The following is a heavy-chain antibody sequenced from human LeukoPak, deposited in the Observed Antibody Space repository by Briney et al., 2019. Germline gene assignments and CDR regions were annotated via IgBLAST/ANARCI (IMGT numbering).Heavy chain of an antibody. CDR3: ARSQKLRSGSSPFDY. V-gene: IGHV5-51*01. J-gene: IGHJ4*02. CDR2: IYPGDSDT. Sequence: GESLKISCKGSGYSFTSYWIGWVRQMPGKGLEWMGIIYPGDSDTRYSPSFQGQVTISADKSISTAYLQWSSLKASDTAMFYCARSQKLRSGSSPFDYWGQGTLVTVSS. D-gene: IGHD3-10*01. CDR1: GYSFTSYW.